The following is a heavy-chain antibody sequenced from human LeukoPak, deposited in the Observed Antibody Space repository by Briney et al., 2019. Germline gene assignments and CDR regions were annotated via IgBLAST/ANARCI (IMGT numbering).Heavy chain of an antibody. CDR1: GFTFSSYA. CDR3: ARSGYSSSWDWYFDL. V-gene: IGHV3-30-3*01. D-gene: IGHD6-13*01. CDR2: ISYDGSNK. J-gene: IGHJ2*01. Sequence: GGSLRLSCAASGFTFSSYAMHWVRQAPGKGLEWVAVISYDGSNKYYADSVKGRFTISRDNSKNTLYLQMNSLRAEDTAVYYCARSGYSSSWDWYFDLWGRGTLVTVSS.